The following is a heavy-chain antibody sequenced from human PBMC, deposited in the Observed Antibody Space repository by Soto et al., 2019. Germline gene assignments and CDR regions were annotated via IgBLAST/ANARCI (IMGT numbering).Heavy chain of an antibody. V-gene: IGHV3-33*01. CDR3: ARDPHSSSHGDYYYYGMDV. CDR1: GFTFSSYG. J-gene: IGHJ6*02. Sequence: QVQLVESGGGVVQPGRSLRLSCAASGFTFSSYGMHWVRQAPGKGLEWVAVIWYDGSNKYYADSVKGRFTISRDNSKNTLYLQMNSLRAEDTAVYYCARDPHSSSHGDYYYYGMDVWGQGTTVTVSS. D-gene: IGHD6-6*01. CDR2: IWYDGSNK.